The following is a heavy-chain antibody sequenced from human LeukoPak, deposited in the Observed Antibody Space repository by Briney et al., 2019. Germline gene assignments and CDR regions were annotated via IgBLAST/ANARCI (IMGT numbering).Heavy chain of an antibody. CDR3: ARPGSDYGDYSVYDY. CDR1: GYSFTSYW. J-gene: IGHJ4*02. V-gene: IGHV5-51*01. CDR2: IYPGDSDT. D-gene: IGHD4-17*01. Sequence: GESLKISCKGSGYSFTSYWIGWVRQMPGKGLEWMGIIYPGDSDTRYSPSFQGQVTISADKSISTAYLQWSSLKASDTAMYYCARPGSDYGDYSVYDYWGQGTLVTVSS.